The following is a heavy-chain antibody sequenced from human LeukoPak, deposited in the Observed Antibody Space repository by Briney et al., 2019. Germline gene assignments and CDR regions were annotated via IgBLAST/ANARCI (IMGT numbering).Heavy chain of an antibody. CDR1: GFTFSSYA. Sequence: GGSLRLSCAASGFTFSSYAMSWVRQAPGKGLEWVSAISGRGGSTYYADSVKGRFTISRDNAKNSLYLQMNSPRAEDTAVYYCARDTEDIAVAGPFDYWGQGTLVTVSS. J-gene: IGHJ4*02. CDR3: ARDTEDIAVAGPFDY. CDR2: ISGRGGST. V-gene: IGHV3-23*01. D-gene: IGHD6-19*01.